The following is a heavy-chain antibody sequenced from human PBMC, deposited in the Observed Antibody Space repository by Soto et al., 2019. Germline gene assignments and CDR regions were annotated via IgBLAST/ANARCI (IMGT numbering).Heavy chain of an antibody. CDR2: ISGNNGAT. J-gene: IGHJ5*01. Sequence: QVQLMQSGNEVKKPGASVTVSCKASGYTFANYGISWVRQAPGQGLEWMGWISGNNGATNFAPKVQDRITMTLDTSTGVASLTLRRLRSDDTDIYYCVRDLKYLRVTGNWFDSWGQGTLVTVSS. CDR1: GYTFANYG. CDR3: VRDLKYLRVTGNWFDS. V-gene: IGHV1-18*04. D-gene: IGHD1-1*01.